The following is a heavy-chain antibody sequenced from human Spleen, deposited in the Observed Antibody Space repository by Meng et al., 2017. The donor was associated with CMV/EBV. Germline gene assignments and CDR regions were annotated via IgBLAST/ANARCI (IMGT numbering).Heavy chain of an antibody. CDR1: GYTFTSYG. V-gene: IGHV1-18*01. J-gene: IGHJ3*02. CDR3: ARSYDVKLDSFDI. CDR2: ISAYNGNT. D-gene: IGHD3-16*01. Sequence: ASVKVSCKASGYTFTSYGISWVRQAPGQGLEWMGWISAYNGNTNYAQKLQGRVTMTTDTSTSTAYMELSRLRSDDTAVYYCARSYDVKLDSFDIWGQGTMVTVSS.